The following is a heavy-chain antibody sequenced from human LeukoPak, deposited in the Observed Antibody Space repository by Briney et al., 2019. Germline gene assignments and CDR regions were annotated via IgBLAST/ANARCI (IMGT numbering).Heavy chain of an antibody. CDR2: ISSSGSTI. CDR3: AKDITAGPPRYYYYGMDV. D-gene: IGHD6-13*01. J-gene: IGHJ6*02. Sequence: GGSLRLSCAASGFTFSDYYMSWIRQAPGKGLEWVSYISSSGSTIYYADSVKGRFTISRDNAKNSLYLQMNSLRAEDTALYYCAKDITAGPPRYYYYGMDVWGQGATVTVSS. CDR1: GFTFSDYY. V-gene: IGHV3-11*01.